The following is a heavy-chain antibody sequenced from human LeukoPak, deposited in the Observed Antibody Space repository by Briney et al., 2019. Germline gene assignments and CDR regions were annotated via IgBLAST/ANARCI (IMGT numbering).Heavy chain of an antibody. D-gene: IGHD6-13*01. J-gene: IGHJ4*02. CDR2: MYHSGDT. CDR1: GYSVSSGYY. CDR3: AGDTSAAGAY. V-gene: IGHV4-38-2*02. Sequence: SETLSLTCTVSGYSVSSGYYWGWIRQPPGKGLEWIASMYHSGDTYYNPSLRSRVTISIDTSKNQFSLKLGSVTAADTAVYYCAGDTSAAGAYWGQGTLVTVSS.